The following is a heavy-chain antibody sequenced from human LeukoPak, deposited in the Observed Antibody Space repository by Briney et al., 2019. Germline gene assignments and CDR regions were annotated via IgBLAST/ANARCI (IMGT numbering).Heavy chain of an antibody. J-gene: IGHJ4*02. Sequence: GGSLRLSCAASGFTFSSYSMNWVRQAPGKGLEWVAVIWYDGSNKYYADSVKGRFTISRDNSKNTLYLQMNSLRAEDTAVYYCASSRTMALDYWGQGTLVTVSS. D-gene: IGHD3-10*01. CDR2: IWYDGSNK. CDR1: GFTFSSYS. CDR3: ASSRTMALDY. V-gene: IGHV3-33*08.